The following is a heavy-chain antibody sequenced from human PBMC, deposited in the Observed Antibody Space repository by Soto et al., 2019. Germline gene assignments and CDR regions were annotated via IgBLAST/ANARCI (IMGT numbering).Heavy chain of an antibody. J-gene: IGHJ3*02. CDR3: AKDLCPVLRFLEWLSTDAFDI. D-gene: IGHD3-3*01. CDR1: GFTFSSYA. Sequence: EVQLLESGGGLVQPGGSLRLSCAASGFTFSSYAMSWVRQAPGKGLEWVSAISGSGGSTYYADSVKGRFTISRDNSKNTLYLQMNSLRAEDTAVYYCAKDLCPVLRFLEWLSTDAFDIWGQGTMVTVSS. V-gene: IGHV3-23*01. CDR2: ISGSGGST.